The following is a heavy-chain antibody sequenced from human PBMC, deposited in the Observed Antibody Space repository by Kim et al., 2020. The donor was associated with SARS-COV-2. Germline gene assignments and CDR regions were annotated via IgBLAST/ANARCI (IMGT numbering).Heavy chain of an antibody. CDR3: ARDPSAYGPSAVDY. Sequence: GGSLRLSCVASGFTFSSYWMNWVRQAPGKGLEWVANIKQDGSEKYYVDSVKGRFTLSRDNAKNSLYLQMNSLRAEDTAVYYCARDPSAYGPSAVDYWGQGTLVTVSS. V-gene: IGHV3-7*03. CDR1: GFTFSSYW. J-gene: IGHJ4*02. D-gene: IGHD3-10*01. CDR2: IKQDGSEK.